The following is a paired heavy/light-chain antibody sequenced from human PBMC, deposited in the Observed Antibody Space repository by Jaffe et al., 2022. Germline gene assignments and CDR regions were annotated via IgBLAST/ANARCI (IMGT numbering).Light chain of an antibody. J-gene: IGLJ2*01. CDR1: SSDVGAYNY. CDR3: NSYTSSSSL. Sequence: QSALTQPASVSGSPGQSITISCTGTSSDVGAYNYVSWYQQHPGKAPKLMIYDVSNRPSGVSYRFSGSKSGNTASLTISGLQAEDEADYYCNSYTSSSSLFGGGTKLTVL. CDR2: DVS. V-gene: IGLV2-14*03.
Heavy chain of an antibody. Sequence: EVQLVESGGGLVQPGGSLRLSCEASGFTFSSYWMHWVRQAPGKGLVWVSRINGDGSGRYYADSVKGRLTISRDNAKNTLYLQMNSLRAEDTAVYYCARGAGGYSYGSFDNWGQGTLVTVSS. CDR2: INGDGSGR. CDR1: GFTFSSYW. V-gene: IGHV3-74*01. CDR3: ARGAGGYSYGSFDN. J-gene: IGHJ4*02. D-gene: IGHD5-18*01.